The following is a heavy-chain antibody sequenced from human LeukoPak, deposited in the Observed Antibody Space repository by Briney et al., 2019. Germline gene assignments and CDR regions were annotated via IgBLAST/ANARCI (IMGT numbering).Heavy chain of an antibody. J-gene: IGHJ4*02. CDR3: ARDENYYDSSGYYDY. V-gene: IGHV3-23*01. CDR2: ISGSGGST. D-gene: IGHD3-22*01. Sequence: GGSLRLSCAASGFTFSSYAMSWVRQAPGKGLEWVSAISGSGGSTYYADSVKGRFTISRDNSKNTLYLQMNSLRAEDTAVYYCARDENYYDSSGYYDYWGQGTLVTVSS. CDR1: GFTFSSYA.